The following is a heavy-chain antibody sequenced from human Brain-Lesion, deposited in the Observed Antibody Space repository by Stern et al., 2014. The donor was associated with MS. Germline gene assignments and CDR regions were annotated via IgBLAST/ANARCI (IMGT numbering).Heavy chain of an antibody. D-gene: IGHD1-26*01. V-gene: IGHV4-39*01. J-gene: IGHJ4*02. CDR1: GGPISSSSYY. Sequence: QLQLQESGPGLVKPSETLSLTCTVSGGPISSSSYYWAWIRQPPGKGLEWIGNIYYSGFTSYNPSLKSRVTISVDTSKNQFSLKLSSVTAADTAVYYCARHDSVPRPSQLYSARDRGPGYFDYWGQGTLVTVSS. CDR3: ARHDSVPRPSQLYSARDRGPGYFDY. CDR2: IYYSGFT.